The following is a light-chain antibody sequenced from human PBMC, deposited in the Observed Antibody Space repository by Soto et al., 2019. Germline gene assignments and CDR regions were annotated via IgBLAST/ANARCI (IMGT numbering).Light chain of an antibody. CDR1: QDISNH. CDR3: QQYENLPT. CDR2: DAS. V-gene: IGKV1-33*01. Sequence: DIQMTQSPSSLSASVGDRVTITCQASQDISNHLNWYQQKPGKAPKLLIYDASNLETGVPSRFSGSGSGTDFTVTISSLQPEDFATYYCQQYENLPTFGQGTRLEI. J-gene: IGKJ5*01.